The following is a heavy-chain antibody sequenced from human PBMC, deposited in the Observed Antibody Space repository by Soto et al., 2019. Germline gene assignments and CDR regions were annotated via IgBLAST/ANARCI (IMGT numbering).Heavy chain of an antibody. CDR1: GGTFSSYA. V-gene: IGHV1-69*13. CDR2: IIPIFGTA. D-gene: IGHD6-13*01. J-gene: IGHJ5*02. Sequence: GASVKVSCKASGGTFSSYAISWVRQAPGQGLEWMGGIIPIFGTANYAQKFQGRVTITADESTSTAYMELSSLRSEDTAVYYCARGGQQSLRILSWFDLWGQGILVTVSS. CDR3: ARGGQQSLRILSWFDL.